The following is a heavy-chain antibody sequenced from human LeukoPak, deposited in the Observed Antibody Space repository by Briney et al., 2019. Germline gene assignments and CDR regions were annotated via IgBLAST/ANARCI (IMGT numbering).Heavy chain of an antibody. CDR3: ARDPRGYSYGHDY. D-gene: IGHD5-18*01. V-gene: IGHV3-21*01. J-gene: IGHJ4*02. CDR2: ISSSSYI. CDR1: GFTFSSYS. Sequence: GGSLRLSCAASGFTFSSYSMNWVRQAPGKGLEWVSSISSSSYIYYSDSVKGRFTIFRDNAKNSLYLQMNSLRAEDTAVYYCARDPRGYSYGHDYWGQGTLVTVSS.